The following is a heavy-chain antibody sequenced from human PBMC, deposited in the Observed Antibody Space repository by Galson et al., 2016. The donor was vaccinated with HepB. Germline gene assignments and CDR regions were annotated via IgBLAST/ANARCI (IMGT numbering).Heavy chain of an antibody. V-gene: IGHV1-18*01. CDR3: ASRGGYDAFDS. CDR1: SDTLSNYG. Sequence: SVKVSCKASSDTLSNYGFSWVRQAPGQGLEWMGGVNTYTGDADYPQRFQDRVTMTTDTSTKTAYMELRSLRSDDTAVYYCASRGGYDAFDSWGQGTMITVSS. CDR2: VNTYTGDA. J-gene: IGHJ3*02. D-gene: IGHD5-12*01.